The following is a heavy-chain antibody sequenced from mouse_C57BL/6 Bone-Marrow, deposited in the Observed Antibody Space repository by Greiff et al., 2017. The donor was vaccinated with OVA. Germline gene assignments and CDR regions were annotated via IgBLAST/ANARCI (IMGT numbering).Heavy chain of an antibody. Sequence: VQLQQSGAELARPGASVKMSCKASGYTFTSYTMHWVKQRPGQGLEWIGYINPSSGYTKYNQKFKDKATLTADKSSSTAYMQLSSLTSEDSAVYYCARAVRNWVDYWGQGTTLTVSS. CDR2: INPSSGYT. CDR1: GYTFTSYT. CDR3: ARAVRNWVDY. J-gene: IGHJ2*01. D-gene: IGHD4-1*01. V-gene: IGHV1-4*01.